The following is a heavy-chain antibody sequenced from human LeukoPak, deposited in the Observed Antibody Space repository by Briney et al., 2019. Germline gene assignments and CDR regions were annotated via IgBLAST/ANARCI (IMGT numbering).Heavy chain of an antibody. CDR2: ISYDGSNK. CDR1: GFTVNDNY. CDR3: AKAEQWLGYYFDY. J-gene: IGHJ4*02. V-gene: IGHV3-30*18. D-gene: IGHD6-19*01. Sequence: GGSLRLSCVVSGFTVNDNYMNWVRQAPGKGLEWVAVISYDGSNKYYADSVKGRFTISRDNSKNTLYLQMNSLRAEDTAVYYCAKAEQWLGYYFDYWGQGTLVTVSS.